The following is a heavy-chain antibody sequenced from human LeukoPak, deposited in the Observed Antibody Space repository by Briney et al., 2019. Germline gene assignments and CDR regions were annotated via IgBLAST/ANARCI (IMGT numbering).Heavy chain of an antibody. CDR2: INSDGSST. CDR3: ARHYGDLDY. Sequence: GGSLRLSCAASGFTFSTYGMHWVRQAPGKGLVWVSRINSDGSSTIYADSVKGRFTSSRDNAKNTLYLQMNSLRAEDTAVYYCARHYGDLDYWGQGTLVTVSS. D-gene: IGHD4-17*01. J-gene: IGHJ4*02. CDR1: GFTFSTYG. V-gene: IGHV3-74*01.